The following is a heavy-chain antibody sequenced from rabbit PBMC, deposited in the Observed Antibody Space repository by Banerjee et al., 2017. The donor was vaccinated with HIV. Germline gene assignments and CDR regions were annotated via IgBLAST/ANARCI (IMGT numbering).Heavy chain of an antibody. CDR3: ARDLGGGSDL. CDR1: GIDFSSYYY. V-gene: IGHV1S45*01. D-gene: IGHD8-1*01. Sequence: QQQLEESGGGLVKPGGTLTLTCKASGIDFSSYYYMCWVRQAPGKGLEWIACIDTGSSGSTYYASWAKGRFTISKTSSTTVTLQMTSLTAADTATYFCARDLGGGSDLWGPGTLVTVS. J-gene: IGHJ6*01. CDR2: IDTGSSGST.